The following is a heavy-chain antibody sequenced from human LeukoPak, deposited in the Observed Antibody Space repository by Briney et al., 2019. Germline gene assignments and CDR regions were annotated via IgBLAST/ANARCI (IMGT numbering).Heavy chain of an antibody. Sequence: SETLSLTCAVYGGSFCGYYWSWIRQPPGKGLEWIGEINHSGSTYYNPSLKSRVTISVDTSKNQFSLKLSSVTAADTAVYYCARHVPYCSSTSCYARAKWFDPWGQGTLVTVSS. D-gene: IGHD2-2*01. V-gene: IGHV4-34*01. CDR2: INHSGST. J-gene: IGHJ5*02. CDR1: GGSFCGYY. CDR3: ARHVPYCSSTSCYARAKWFDP.